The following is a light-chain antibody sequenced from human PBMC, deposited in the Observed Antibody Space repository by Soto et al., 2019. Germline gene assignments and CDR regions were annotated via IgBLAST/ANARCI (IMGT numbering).Light chain of an antibody. Sequence: DIQLTQSPSFLSASVGDTVTITCRASEGISTSLAWYQQKPGMAPKLLIYGASTLHSGVPSRFSGSGSGTEFTLTMGGLQPEDFATYSCQQVNGYPFTFGGGTKVEI. CDR3: QQVNGYPFT. V-gene: IGKV1-9*01. CDR2: GAS. J-gene: IGKJ4*01. CDR1: EGISTS.